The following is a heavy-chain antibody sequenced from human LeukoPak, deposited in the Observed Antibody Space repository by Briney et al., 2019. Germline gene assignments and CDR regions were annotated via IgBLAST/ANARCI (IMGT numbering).Heavy chain of an antibody. J-gene: IGHJ4*02. CDR2: ISGSGDNT. Sequence: PGGSLRLSCAASGFTFSNYAMTWIRQAPGEGLDWVSAISGSGDNTYYADSVKGRFTISRDNSKNTLYLQMNSLRAEDTAVYYCAKGSRIVAAGTIDDWGQGTLVTVSS. CDR3: AKGSRIVAAGTIDD. V-gene: IGHV3-23*01. CDR1: GFTFSNYA. D-gene: IGHD6-13*01.